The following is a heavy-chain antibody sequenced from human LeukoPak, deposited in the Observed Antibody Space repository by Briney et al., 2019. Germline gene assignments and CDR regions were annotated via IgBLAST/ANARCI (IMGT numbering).Heavy chain of an antibody. CDR2: ISYDGSNK. J-gene: IGHJ4*02. D-gene: IGHD5-12*01. CDR1: GFTFSSYA. CDR3: ARVGYDYGGADY. Sequence: GGSLRLSCAASGFTFSSYAMHRVRQAPGKGLEGEAVISYDGSNKYYAESVKGRFNISKDGSKNTLYLQMKSLRAEDTAIYCCARVGYDYGGADYWGQGTLVTVSS. V-gene: IGHV3-30*04.